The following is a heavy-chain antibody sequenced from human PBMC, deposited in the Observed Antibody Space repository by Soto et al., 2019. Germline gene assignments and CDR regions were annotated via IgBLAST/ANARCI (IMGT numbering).Heavy chain of an antibody. CDR3: ARDCPLELPIDYYGMDV. Sequence: GASVKVSCKASGGTFSSYAISWVRQAPGQGLEWMGGIIPIFGTANYAQKFQGRVTITADESTSTAYMELSSLRSEDTAVYYCARDCPLELPIDYYGMDVCGQGTTVTVSS. CDR1: GGTFSSYA. CDR2: IIPIFGTA. V-gene: IGHV1-69*13. D-gene: IGHD1-7*01. J-gene: IGHJ6*02.